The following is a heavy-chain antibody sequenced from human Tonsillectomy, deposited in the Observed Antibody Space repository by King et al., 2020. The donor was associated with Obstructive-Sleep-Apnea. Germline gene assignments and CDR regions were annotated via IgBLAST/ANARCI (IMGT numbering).Heavy chain of an antibody. J-gene: IGHJ3*02. D-gene: IGHD1-1*01. V-gene: IGHV5-51*01. CDR2: IYPGDSDT. CDR1: GYSFTTYW. Sequence: QLVQSGAEVKKPGESLKISCMGSGYSFTTYWIDWVRQMPGKGLEWMGSIYPGDSDTRYSPSFQGQVTISADKSINTAYLQWSSLEASDTATYYCARYFVAEPLDDVFDIWGQGTMVTVSS. CDR3: ARYFVAEPLDDVFDI.